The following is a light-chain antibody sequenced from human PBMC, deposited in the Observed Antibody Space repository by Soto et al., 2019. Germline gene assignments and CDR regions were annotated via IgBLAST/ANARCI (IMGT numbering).Light chain of an antibody. Sequence: AIRMTQSPSSFSASTGDRVTITCRASQGISSYLAWYKQKPGKAPKLLIYAASTLQSGDPSRFSGSGSVTDFTLTFSDRHSEVFAIYYCQHYYSSPLPFGRGTKVRIK. CDR2: AAS. CDR1: QGISSY. J-gene: IGKJ3*01. CDR3: QHYYSSPLP. V-gene: IGKV1-8*01.